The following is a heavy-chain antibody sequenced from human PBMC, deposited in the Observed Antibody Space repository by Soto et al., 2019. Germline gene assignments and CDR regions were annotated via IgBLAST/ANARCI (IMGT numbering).Heavy chain of an antibody. CDR3: AGYDYYDSSGYYAFDI. Sequence: KLSETLSLTCTVSGGSISSGGYYWSWIRQHPGKGLEWIGYIYYSGSTYYNPSLKSRVTISVDTSKNQFSLKLSSVTAADTAVYYCAGYDYYDSSGYYAFDIWGQGTMVTVSS. J-gene: IGHJ3*02. V-gene: IGHV4-31*03. CDR2: IYYSGST. D-gene: IGHD3-22*01. CDR1: GGSISSGGYY.